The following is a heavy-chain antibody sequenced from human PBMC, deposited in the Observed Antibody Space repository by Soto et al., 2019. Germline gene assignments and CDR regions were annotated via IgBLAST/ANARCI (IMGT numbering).Heavy chain of an antibody. CDR2: INPNSGGT. V-gene: IGHV1-2*04. J-gene: IGHJ3*02. CDR1: GYTFTGYY. D-gene: IGHD2-15*01. Sequence: ASVKVSCKASGYTFTGYYMHWVRQAPGQGLEWMGWINPNSGGTNYAQKFQGWVTMTRDTSISTAYMELSRLRSDDTAVYYCARQNLGYCSGGSCYGNAFDIWGQGTMVTVSS. CDR3: ARQNLGYCSGGSCYGNAFDI.